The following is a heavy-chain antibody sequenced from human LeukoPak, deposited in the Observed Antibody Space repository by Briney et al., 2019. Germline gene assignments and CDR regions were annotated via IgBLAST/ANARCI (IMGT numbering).Heavy chain of an antibody. CDR2: INPNSGGT. Sequence: ASVKLSCKASGYTFTSYYMHWVRQAPGQGLEWMGCINPNSGGTNYAQNFQGRVTMTRDTSINTAYMELNRLRTDDPAVYYCASGLNAQANPFDYWGQGTLVTVSS. D-gene: IGHD4/OR15-4a*01. CDR1: GYTFTSYY. J-gene: IGHJ4*02. CDR3: ASGLNAQANPFDY. V-gene: IGHV1-2*02.